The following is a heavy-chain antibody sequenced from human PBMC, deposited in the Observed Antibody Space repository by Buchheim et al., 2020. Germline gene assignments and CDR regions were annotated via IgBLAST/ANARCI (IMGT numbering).Heavy chain of an antibody. V-gene: IGHV2-70*15. CDR1: GFSLSTSGMC. CDR3: TRMIAYCGGGSCYTDDYYMDV. J-gene: IGHJ6*03. D-gene: IGHD2-15*01. Sequence: QVTLRESGPALVKPTQTLTLTCTFSGFSLSTSGMCVSWIRQPPGKALEWLARIDWDDDKYYSTSLKTRLTISKDTSNSQVVLTKTNMEPVDTATYYCTRMIAYCGGGSCYTDDYYMDVWGRGTT. CDR2: IDWDDDK.